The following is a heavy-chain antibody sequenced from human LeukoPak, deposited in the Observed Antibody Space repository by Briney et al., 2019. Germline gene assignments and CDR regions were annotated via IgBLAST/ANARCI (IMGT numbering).Heavy chain of an antibody. CDR2: IYYSGST. CDR1: GGSISSYH. Sequence: SETLSLTCTVSGGSISSYHWSWIRQPPGKGLEWIGYIYYSGSTNYNPSLKSRVTISVDTSKNQFSLKLSSVTAADTAVYYCAIGYYFDYWGQGTLVTVSS. J-gene: IGHJ4*02. CDR3: AIGYYFDY. V-gene: IGHV4-59*01.